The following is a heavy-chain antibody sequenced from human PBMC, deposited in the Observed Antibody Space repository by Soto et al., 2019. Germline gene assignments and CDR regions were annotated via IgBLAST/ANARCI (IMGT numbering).Heavy chain of an antibody. J-gene: IGHJ3*01. CDR1: AFTFTNYA. V-gene: IGHV3-23*01. Sequence: EVQLLESGGGLVRPGGSLRRSCAASAFTFTNYAMNWVRQAPGKGLEWVSVISGSGGSASYADSVQGRFTISRDNSKNTLYLQMNSLRLEDTARYYCVREDSAWDSRGSFDFWGRGTVVTVS. CDR3: VREDSAWDSRGSFDF. D-gene: IGHD6-19*01. CDR2: ISGSGGSA.